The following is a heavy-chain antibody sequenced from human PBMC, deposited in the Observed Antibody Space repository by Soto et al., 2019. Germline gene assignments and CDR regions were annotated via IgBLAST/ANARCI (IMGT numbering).Heavy chain of an antibody. CDR1: GYTFTYYA. CDR3: ARGGRYYDGSGYYGQDAFDI. CDR2: INTGNGNT. V-gene: IGHV1-3*04. D-gene: IGHD3-22*01. Sequence: GASVKVSCKASGYTFTYYAIHWVRQAPGQSLEWMGWINTGNGNTKYSQKFQGRVTITRDTSATTVYMELSSLRSEDTAVYNCARGGRYYDGSGYYGQDAFDIWGQGTVVTVSS. J-gene: IGHJ3*02.